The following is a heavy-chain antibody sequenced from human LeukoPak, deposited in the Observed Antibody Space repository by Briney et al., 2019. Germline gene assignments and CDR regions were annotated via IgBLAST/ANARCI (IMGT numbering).Heavy chain of an antibody. V-gene: IGHV3-21*01. D-gene: IGHD7-27*01. CDR2: ISNSGSDI. CDR1: GFTFSSFA. CDR3: ARTSGPRGAFDI. Sequence: GGSLRLSCAASGFTFSSFAMSWVRQAPGKGLEWVSSISNSGSDISYADSLKGRFTISRDNAKNSLYLQMNSLRAEDTAVYYCARTSGPRGAFDIWGQGTMVTASS. J-gene: IGHJ3*02.